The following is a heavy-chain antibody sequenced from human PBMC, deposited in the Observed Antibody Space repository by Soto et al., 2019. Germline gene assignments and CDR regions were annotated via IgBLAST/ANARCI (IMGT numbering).Heavy chain of an antibody. J-gene: IGHJ4*02. D-gene: IGHD5-12*01. CDR3: AGNIVATIRSFDY. CDR1: GESFSGYY. Sequence: QVQLQQWGAGLLKPSETLSLTCAVYGESFSGYYWSWIRQPPGKGLEWIGEINHSGSTNYNPSLKSRVTMSVDTSKNQFSLKLSSVTAADTAMYYCAGNIVATIRSFDYWGQGTLVTVSS. CDR2: INHSGST. V-gene: IGHV4-34*02.